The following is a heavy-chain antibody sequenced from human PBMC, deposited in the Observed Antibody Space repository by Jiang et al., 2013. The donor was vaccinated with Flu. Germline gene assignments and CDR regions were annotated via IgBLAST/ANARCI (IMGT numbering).Heavy chain of an antibody. J-gene: IGHJ4*02. V-gene: IGHV1-69*01. Sequence: FSSYAISWVRQAPGQGLEWMGGIIPIFGTANYAQKFQGRVTITADESTSTAYMELSSLRSEDTAVYYCAREPGIAVAGTLFDYWGQGTLVTVSS. CDR3: AREPGIAVAGTLFDY. D-gene: IGHD6-19*01. CDR1: FSSYA. CDR2: IIPIFGTA.